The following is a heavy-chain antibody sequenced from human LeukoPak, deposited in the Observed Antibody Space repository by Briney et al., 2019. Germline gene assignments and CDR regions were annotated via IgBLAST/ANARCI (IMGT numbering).Heavy chain of an antibody. D-gene: IGHD6-19*01. CDR2: INHSGST. J-gene: IGHJ3*02. Sequence: SETLSLTCTVSGGSISSYYWSWIRQPPGKGLEWIGEINHSGSTNYNPSLKSRVTISVDTSKNQFSLKLSSVTAADTAVYYCARRGSGWYQAAFDIWGQGTMVTVSS. CDR3: ARRGSGWYQAAFDI. CDR1: GGSISSYY. V-gene: IGHV4-34*01.